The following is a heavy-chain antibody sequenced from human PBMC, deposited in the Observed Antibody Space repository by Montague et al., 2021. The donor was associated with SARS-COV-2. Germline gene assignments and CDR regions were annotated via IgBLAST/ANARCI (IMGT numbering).Heavy chain of an antibody. CDR2: ISYDGSNK. Sequence: SLRLSCPASGFTFSSYAMHWVRQAPGKGLEWVAVISYDGSNKYYVDSVKGRFTISRDNSKNTLYLQMNSLRAEDTAVYYCARDLAGGYSYYFDYWGQGTLATVSS. CDR1: GFTFSSYA. D-gene: IGHD5-18*01. J-gene: IGHJ4*02. V-gene: IGHV3-30*04. CDR3: ARDLAGGYSYYFDY.